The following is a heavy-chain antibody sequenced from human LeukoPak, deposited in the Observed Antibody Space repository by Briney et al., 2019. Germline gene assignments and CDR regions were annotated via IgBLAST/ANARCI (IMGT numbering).Heavy chain of an antibody. CDR1: GYTFTGYY. J-gene: IGHJ5*02. CDR3: ARASFWQSPINWFAP. CDR2: INPKNGGS. V-gene: IGHV1-2*02. D-gene: IGHD3-3*01. Sequence: ASVKVSCKASGYTFTGYYMHWVRQAPGQGLEWVGWINPKNGGSNYAQKFQGRVTMTRDRSISTAYMELSRLTSEDTAVYYCARASFWQSPINWFAPWGQGTLVTVSS.